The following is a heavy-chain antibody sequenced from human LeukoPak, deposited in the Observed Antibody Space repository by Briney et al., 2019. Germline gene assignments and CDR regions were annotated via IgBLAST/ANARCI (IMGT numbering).Heavy chain of an antibody. CDR1: GGSFSGYY. Sequence: PSETLSLTCAVYGGSFSGYYWGWIRQPPGKGLEWIGEINHSGSTNYNPSLKSRVTISVDTSKNQFSLKLSSVTAADTAVYYCARIMHLGYCSSTSCYTWFDPWGQGTLVTVSS. CDR2: INHSGST. J-gene: IGHJ5*02. V-gene: IGHV4-34*01. D-gene: IGHD2-2*02. CDR3: ARIMHLGYCSSTSCYTWFDP.